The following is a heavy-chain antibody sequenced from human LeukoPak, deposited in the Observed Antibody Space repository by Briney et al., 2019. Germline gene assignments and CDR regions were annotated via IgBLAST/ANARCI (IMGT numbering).Heavy chain of an antibody. J-gene: IGHJ4*02. CDR3: ARRRRDESGLYYFDY. CDR1: GGSISSYY. CDR2: TYDNGSP. V-gene: IGHV4-59*08. D-gene: IGHD3-22*01. Sequence: PSETLSLTCTVSGGSISSYYWSWIRQPPGKGPEWIGYTYDNGSPSYNPSLKSRVTISVDSAKNQFSLRLSSVTAADTAVYYCARRRRDESGLYYFDYWGQGTLVTVSS.